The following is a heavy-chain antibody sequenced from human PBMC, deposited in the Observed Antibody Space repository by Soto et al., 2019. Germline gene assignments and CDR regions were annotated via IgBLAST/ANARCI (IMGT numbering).Heavy chain of an antibody. J-gene: IGHJ4*02. V-gene: IGHV4-31*03. CDR2: IYYSGST. CDR3: ARHPYGDYRLNFDY. CDR1: VGSISSGGYY. Sequence: PSETLSLSCTFSVGSISSGGYYWSWIRQHPGKGLEWIGYIYYSGSTYYNPSLKSRVTISVDTSKNQFSLKLSSVTAADTAVYYCARHPYGDYRLNFDYWGQGTMVTVSS. D-gene: IGHD4-17*01.